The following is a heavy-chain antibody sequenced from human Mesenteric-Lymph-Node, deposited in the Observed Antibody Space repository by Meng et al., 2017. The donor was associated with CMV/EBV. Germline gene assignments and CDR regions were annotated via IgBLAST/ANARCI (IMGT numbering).Heavy chain of an antibody. V-gene: IGHV1-2*02. CDR3: ARTLYSSGFSKGYANRFDP. D-gene: IGHD6-19*01. CDR2: INPNSSGT. Sequence: ASVKVSCKASGYTFTGYYMHWVRQAPGQGLEWMGWINPNSSGTNYAQKFQGRVTMTRDTSISTAYMELSRLRSEDTAVYYCARTLYSSGFSKGYANRFDPWGQGTLVTVSS. J-gene: IGHJ5*02. CDR1: GYTFTGYY.